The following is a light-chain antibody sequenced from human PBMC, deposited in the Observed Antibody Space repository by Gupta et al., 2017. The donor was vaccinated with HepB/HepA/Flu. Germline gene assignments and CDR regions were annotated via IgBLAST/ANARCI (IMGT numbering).Light chain of an antibody. CDR2: DVS. J-gene: IGLJ2*01. CDR1: SSDVGGYNY. Sequence: QSALTQPASVPGSPGQSITIPCPGTSSDVGGYNYVSWYQQHPGKAPKLMIYDVSNRPSGVSNRFSGSKSGNTASLTISGLQAEDEADYYCSSYTSSSPVFGGGTKLTVL. CDR3: SSYTSSSPV. V-gene: IGLV2-14*03.